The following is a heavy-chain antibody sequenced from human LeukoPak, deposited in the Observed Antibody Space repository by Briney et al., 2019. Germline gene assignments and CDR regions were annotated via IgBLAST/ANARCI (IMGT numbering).Heavy chain of an antibody. CDR2: IRYDGSNK. J-gene: IGHJ4*02. Sequence: PGGSLRLSCAASGFTFSSYGMHWVRQAPGKGLEWVAFIRYDGSNKYYADSVKGRFTISRDNSKNTLYLQMNSLRAEDTAVYYCAEDYGDYGHYFDYWGQGTLVTVSS. CDR1: GFTFSSYG. V-gene: IGHV3-30*02. D-gene: IGHD4-17*01. CDR3: AEDYGDYGHYFDY.